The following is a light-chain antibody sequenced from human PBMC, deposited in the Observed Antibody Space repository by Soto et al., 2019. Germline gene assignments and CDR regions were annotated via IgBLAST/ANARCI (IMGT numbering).Light chain of an antibody. CDR3: LLYLGGGIWV. CDR1: SGSVSTSHY. V-gene: IGLV8-61*01. J-gene: IGLJ3*02. CDR2: NTN. Sequence: QTVVTQEPSFSVSPGRTVTLTCGLSSGSVSTSHYPGWYQQTPGQAPRTLIYNTNTRSSGVPDRFSGSILGNKAALTITGTQTDDESDYYCLLYLGGGIWVFGGGTKQTVL.